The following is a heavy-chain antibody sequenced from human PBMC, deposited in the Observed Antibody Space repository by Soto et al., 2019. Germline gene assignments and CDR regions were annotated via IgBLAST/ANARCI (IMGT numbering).Heavy chain of an antibody. Sequence: EVQLVESGGGLVQPGGSLRLSCAASGFTFSSYSMNWVRQAPGKGLEWVSYISSGSSTIYYADSVKGRFTISRDNAQNSLYLQMNSLRGEDTAVYYCAKTYSSGRGAFDVWGQGTMVTVSS. V-gene: IGHV3-48*01. CDR2: ISSGSSTI. CDR3: AKTYSSGRGAFDV. CDR1: GFTFSSYS. D-gene: IGHD6-19*01. J-gene: IGHJ3*01.